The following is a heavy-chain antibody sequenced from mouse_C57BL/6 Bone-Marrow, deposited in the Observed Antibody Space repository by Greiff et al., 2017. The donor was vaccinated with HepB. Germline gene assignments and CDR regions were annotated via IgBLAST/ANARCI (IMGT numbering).Heavy chain of an antibody. D-gene: IGHD2-1*01. J-gene: IGHJ4*01. CDR3: ARDLLWSYYYAMDY. Sequence: QVQLQQPGAELVKPGASVKLSCKASGYTFTSYWMQWVKQRPGQGLEWIGEIDPSDSYTNYNQKFKGKATLTVDTSSSTAYMQRSSLTSEDSAVYYCARDLLWSYYYAMDYWGQGTSVTVSS. V-gene: IGHV1-50*01. CDR2: IDPSDSYT. CDR1: GYTFTSYW.